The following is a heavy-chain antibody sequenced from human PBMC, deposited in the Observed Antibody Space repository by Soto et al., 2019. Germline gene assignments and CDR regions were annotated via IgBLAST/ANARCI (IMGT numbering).Heavy chain of an antibody. CDR1: GYTFTSYG. D-gene: IGHD3-9*01. V-gene: IGHV1-18*04. CDR2: ISAYNGNT. CDR3: ARNIPHYDILTGYYAVEYYGMDV. Sequence: ASVKVSCKASGYTFTSYGISWVRQAPGQGLEWMGWISAYNGNTNYAQKLQGRVTMTTDTSTSTAYMELRSLRSDDTAVYYCARNIPHYDILTGYYAVEYYGMDVWGQGTTVPVSS. J-gene: IGHJ6*02.